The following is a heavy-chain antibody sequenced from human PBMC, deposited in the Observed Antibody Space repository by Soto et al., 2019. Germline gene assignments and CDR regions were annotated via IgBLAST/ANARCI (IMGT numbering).Heavy chain of an antibody. V-gene: IGHV3-30*18. CDR3: AKVREEVLHLVGIDY. CDR1: GFIFTTSA. Sequence: GGSLRLSCAASGFIFTTSAIHWVRQAPGKGLEWVAFISDDGLNKFYADSVKGRFTISRDNSKNTIYLQMYNLGAEDTAVFSCAKVREEVLHLVGIDYWCQGALVTVSS. CDR2: ISDDGLNK. D-gene: IGHD2-8*02. J-gene: IGHJ4*02.